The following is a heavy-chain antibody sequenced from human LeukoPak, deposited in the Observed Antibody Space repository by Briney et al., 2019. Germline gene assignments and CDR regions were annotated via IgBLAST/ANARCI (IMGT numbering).Heavy chain of an antibody. Sequence: GGSLRLSCAASGFTFSSYAMSWVRQAPGKGLEWVSAISGSGGSTYYADSVKGRFTISRDNSKNTLYLQMNSLRAEDTAVYYCAKVWGSSSLHYYMDVWGKGTTVTVSS. D-gene: IGHD6-6*01. CDR1: GFTFSSYA. J-gene: IGHJ6*03. V-gene: IGHV3-23*01. CDR2: ISGSGGST. CDR3: AKVWGSSSLHYYMDV.